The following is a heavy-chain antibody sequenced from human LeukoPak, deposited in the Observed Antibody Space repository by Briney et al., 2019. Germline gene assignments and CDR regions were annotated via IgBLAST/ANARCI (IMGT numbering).Heavy chain of an antibody. CDR3: SGNWKRSGCYFGSGHDGFDI. D-gene: IGHD3-3*01. CDR2: INHSGST. V-gene: IGHV4-34*01. CDR1: GGSFSGYY. J-gene: IGHJ3*02. Sequence: SETLSLTCAVYGGSFSGYYWSWIRQPPGKGLEWIGEINHSGSTNYNPSLKSRVTLSVDTSKNQFSLNLNSVTAADTAVYYCSGNWKRSGCYFGSGHDGFDIWGQGTMVTVSS.